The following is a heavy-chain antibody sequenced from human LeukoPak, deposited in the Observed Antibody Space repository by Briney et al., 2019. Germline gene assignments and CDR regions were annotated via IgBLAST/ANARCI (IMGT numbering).Heavy chain of an antibody. CDR2: ISSNGGST. CDR3: ARVGAAAGQDY. CDR1: GFTFSSYA. Sequence: GGSLRLSCAASGFTFSSYAMHWVRQAPGKGLEYVSAISSNGGSTYYANSVKGRFTISRDNSKNTLYLQMGSLRAEDMAVYYCARVGAAAGQDYWGQGTLVTVSS. J-gene: IGHJ4*02. V-gene: IGHV3-64*01. D-gene: IGHD6-13*01.